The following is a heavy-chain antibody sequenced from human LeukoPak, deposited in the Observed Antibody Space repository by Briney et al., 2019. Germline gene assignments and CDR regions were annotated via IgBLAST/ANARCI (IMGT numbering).Heavy chain of an antibody. CDR3: ARGSRLLVGATRDWFDP. V-gene: IGHV1-2*02. CDR2: INPNSGGT. J-gene: IGHJ5*02. Sequence: GASVKVSCKASGYTFTGYYMHWVRQAPRQGLEWMGWINPNSGGTNYAQKFQGRVTMTRDTSISTAYMELSRLRSDDTAVYYCARGSRLLVGATRDWFDPWGQGTLVTVSS. D-gene: IGHD1-26*01. CDR1: GYTFTGYY.